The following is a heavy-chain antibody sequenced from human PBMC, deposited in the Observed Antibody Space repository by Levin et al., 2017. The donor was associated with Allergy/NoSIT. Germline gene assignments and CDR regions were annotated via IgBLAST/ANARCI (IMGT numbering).Heavy chain of an antibody. D-gene: IGHD6-19*01. V-gene: IGHV1-18*01. CDR1: GYTFTSYG. Sequence: GASVKVSCKASGYTFTSYGISWVRQAPGQGLEWMGWISAYNGNTNYAQKLQGRVTMTTDTSTSTAYMELRSLRSDDTAVYYCAREGEGVVSGWANWFDPWGQGTLVTVSS. J-gene: IGHJ5*02. CDR2: ISAYNGNT. CDR3: AREGEGVVSGWANWFDP.